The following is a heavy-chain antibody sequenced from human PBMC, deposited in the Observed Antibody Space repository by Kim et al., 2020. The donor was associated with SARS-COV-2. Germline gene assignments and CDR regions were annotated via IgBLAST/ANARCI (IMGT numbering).Heavy chain of an antibody. CDR3: ARGPYYYDSSGYYPPVWWFDP. CDR2: INHSGST. V-gene: IGHV4-34*01. D-gene: IGHD3-22*01. CDR1: GGSFSGYY. Sequence: SETLSLTCAVYGGSFSGYYWSWIRQPPGKGLEWIGEINHSGSTNYNPSLKSRVTISVDTSKNQFSLKLSSVTAADTAVYYCARGPYYYDSSGYYPPVWWFDPWGQGTLVTVSS. J-gene: IGHJ5*02.